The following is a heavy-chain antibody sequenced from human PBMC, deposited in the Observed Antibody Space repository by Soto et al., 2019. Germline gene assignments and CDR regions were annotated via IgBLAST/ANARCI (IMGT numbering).Heavy chain of an antibody. Sequence: GSLRLSCAVSGFTVSSNYMSWVRQAPGKGLEWVSVIYSGGSTYYADSVRGRFNISRGNSKNTLYLQMNSLRAEDTAVYYCAKQAAAGFEYWGQGTLVTV. CDR3: AKQAAAGFEY. CDR2: IYSGGST. V-gene: IGHV3-53*01. J-gene: IGHJ4*02. D-gene: IGHD6-13*01. CDR1: GFTVSSNY.